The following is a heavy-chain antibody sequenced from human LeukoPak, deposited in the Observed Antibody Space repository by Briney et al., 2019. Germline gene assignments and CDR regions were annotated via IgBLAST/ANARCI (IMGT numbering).Heavy chain of an antibody. J-gene: IGHJ6*02. CDR3: AKVPSHDFWSGYYYGMDA. CDR1: GFTFSSYA. D-gene: IGHD3-3*01. CDR2: ISGSGGHT. Sequence: GGSLRLSCAASGFTFSSYAMTWVRQAPGKGLEWVSAISGSGGHTYYADSVKGRFTISRDNSKNMLYLQMNSLRAEDTAVYYCAKVPSHDFWSGYYYGMDAWGQGTTVTVSS. V-gene: IGHV3-23*01.